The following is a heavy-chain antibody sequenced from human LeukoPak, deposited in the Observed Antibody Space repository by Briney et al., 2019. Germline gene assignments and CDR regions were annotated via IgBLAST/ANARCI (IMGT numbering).Heavy chain of an antibody. CDR3: ARRERGYCSGGSCYLIDY. J-gene: IGHJ4*02. CDR1: GFTFSSYS. Sequence: PGGSLRLSCAASGFTFSSYSMNWVRQAPGKGLEWVSSISSSSSYIYYADSVKGRFTISRDNSKNTLYLQMNSLRAEDTAVYYCARRERGYCSGGSCYLIDYWGQGTLVTVSS. V-gene: IGHV3-21*01. D-gene: IGHD2-15*01. CDR2: ISSSSSYI.